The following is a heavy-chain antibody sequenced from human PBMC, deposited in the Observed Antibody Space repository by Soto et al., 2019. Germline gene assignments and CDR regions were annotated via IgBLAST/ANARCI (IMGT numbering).Heavy chain of an antibody. D-gene: IGHD3-22*01. J-gene: IGHJ3*01. V-gene: IGHV1-2*04. CDR2: INPNSGGT. CDR1: GYTFTGYY. CDR3: ARLGAPYYYDSSGP. Sequence: GASVKVSCKASGYTFTGYYMHWVRQAPGQGLEWMGWINPNSGGTNYAQKFQGWVTMTRDTSISTAYMELSSLRSEDTAVYYCARLGAPYYYDSSGPWGQGTMVTV.